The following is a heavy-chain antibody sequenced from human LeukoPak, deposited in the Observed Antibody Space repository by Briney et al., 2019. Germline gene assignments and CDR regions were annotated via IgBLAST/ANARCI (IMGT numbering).Heavy chain of an antibody. J-gene: IGHJ4*02. CDR2: IKKDGSEK. Sequence: GGSLRLSCAASGFTFDDYGMSWVRQAPGKGLEWVANIKKDGSEKYYLDSVRGRFTISRDNAKTSLYLQMNSLRAEDTAVYYCARHLSGVTGYTYGRGIDYWGQGTLVTVSS. V-gene: IGHV3-7*01. CDR1: GFTFDDYG. D-gene: IGHD5-18*01. CDR3: ARHLSGVTGYTYGRGIDY.